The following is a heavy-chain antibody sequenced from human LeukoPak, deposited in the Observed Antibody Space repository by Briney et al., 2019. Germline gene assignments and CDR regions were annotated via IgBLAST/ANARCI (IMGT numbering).Heavy chain of an antibody. V-gene: IGHV4-34*01. J-gene: IGHJ4*02. CDR3: ARGQGTVTTH. CDR2: INHSGSA. D-gene: IGHD4-11*01. Sequence: PSETLSLTCAVSGGSFSGYYWTWIRQPPGKGLEWIGEINHSGSANYNPSLMSRVTISLDTSKNHFSLNLSSVTAADAAVYYCARGQGTVTTHWGQGTLVTVSS. CDR1: GGSFSGYY.